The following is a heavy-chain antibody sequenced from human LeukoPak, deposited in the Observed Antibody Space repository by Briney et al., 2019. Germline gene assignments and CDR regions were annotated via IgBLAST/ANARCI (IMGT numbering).Heavy chain of an antibody. Sequence: NPGGSLRLSCAASGFTFSSYSMNWVRQAPGKGLEWVSSISSSSSYIYYADSVKGRFTISRDNAKNLLYLQMNSLRAEDTAVYYCARDLRYSSGWYGSFGYWGQGTLVTVSS. CDR1: GFTFSSYS. CDR2: ISSSSSYI. V-gene: IGHV3-21*01. J-gene: IGHJ4*02. CDR3: ARDLRYSSGWYGSFGY. D-gene: IGHD6-19*01.